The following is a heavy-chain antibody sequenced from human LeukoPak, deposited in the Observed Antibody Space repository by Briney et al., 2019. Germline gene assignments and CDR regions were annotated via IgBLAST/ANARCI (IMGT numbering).Heavy chain of an antibody. D-gene: IGHD3-22*01. J-gene: IGHJ3*02. CDR2: IYSGDSDT. CDR3: ARPLDYYDSSGYNAFDI. CDR1: GYSFTSYW. Sequence: GESLKISCKGSGYSFTSYWIGCVRQMPGKGLEWTGIIYSGDSDTRYSPSFQGQVTISADKSISTAYLQWSSLKASDTAMYYCARPLDYYDSSGYNAFDIWGQGTMVTVSS. V-gene: IGHV5-51*01.